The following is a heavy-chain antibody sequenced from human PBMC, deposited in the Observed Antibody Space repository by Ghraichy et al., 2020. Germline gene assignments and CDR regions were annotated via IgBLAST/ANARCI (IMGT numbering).Heavy chain of an antibody. CDR1: GGSITSTNW. D-gene: IGHD4-17*01. J-gene: IGHJ4*02. Sequence: SETLSLTCAVSGGSITSTNWWTWVRQPPGKGLEWIGEIYHSGGTNYNPSLKSRVTISVDKSKNQFSLKLTSVTAADTAVYYCATRGDYGGPFAYWGQGTLVTIFS. V-gene: IGHV4-4*02. CDR2: IYHSGGT. CDR3: ATRGDYGGPFAY.